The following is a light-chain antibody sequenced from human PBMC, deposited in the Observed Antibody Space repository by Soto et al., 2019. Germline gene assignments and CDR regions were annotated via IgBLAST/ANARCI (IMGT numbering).Light chain of an antibody. CDR3: QQYGSSRT. CDR2: GAS. Sequence: EIVLTQSQGTLSLSQGERATLSCRASQSVSSSYLAWYQPKPGQTPRLLIYGASIRATGIPDRFSGSGSGTDFTLTISRLEPEDFAVEYCQQYGSSRTFGQETEVESK. V-gene: IGKV3-20*01. J-gene: IGKJ1*01. CDR1: QSVSSSY.